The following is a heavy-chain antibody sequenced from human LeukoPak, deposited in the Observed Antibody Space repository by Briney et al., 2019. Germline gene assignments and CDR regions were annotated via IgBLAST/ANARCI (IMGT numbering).Heavy chain of an antibody. CDR1: GYTFTGYY. Sequence: ASVKVSCKASGYTFTGYYMHWVRQAPGQGLEWMGWINPNSGGTNYAQKFQGRVTMTRDTSISTAYMELSRLRSDDTAVYYCARDPRDGYNNPPNYWGQGTLVTVSS. V-gene: IGHV1-2*02. D-gene: IGHD5-24*01. CDR2: INPNSGGT. J-gene: IGHJ4*02. CDR3: ARDPRDGYNNPPNY.